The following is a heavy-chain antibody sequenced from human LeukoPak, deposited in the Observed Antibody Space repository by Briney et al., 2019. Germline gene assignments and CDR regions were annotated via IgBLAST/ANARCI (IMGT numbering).Heavy chain of an antibody. CDR1: GFAFDDHT. J-gene: IGHJ4*02. V-gene: IGHV3-43*01. Sequence: GGSLRLSCATSGFAFDDHTMHWVRQLPGKGLEWLCLISWEGSTTYYADSVKDRFTISRDTSKNSLYLQMNSLRTGDTALYYCAKARSSSWSYLESWGQGTLVNVSS. CDR3: AKARSSSWSYLES. D-gene: IGHD6-13*01. CDR2: ISWEGSTT.